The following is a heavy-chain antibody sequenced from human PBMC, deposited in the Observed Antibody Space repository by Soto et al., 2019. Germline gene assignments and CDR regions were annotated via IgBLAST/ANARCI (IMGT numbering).Heavy chain of an antibody. D-gene: IGHD6-13*01. CDR3: ARTYSPFDY. V-gene: IGHV1-18*01. CDR2: ISAYNGNT. CDR1: GYTFTSYG. Sequence: QVQLVQSGAEVKKPGASVKVSCKASGYTFTSYGISWVRQAPGQGLEWMGWISAYNGNTNCAQKRQGRVTMTTDTATSTASMELRSLRSADTAVYYCARTYSPFDYGGQGTLVTVSS. J-gene: IGHJ4*02.